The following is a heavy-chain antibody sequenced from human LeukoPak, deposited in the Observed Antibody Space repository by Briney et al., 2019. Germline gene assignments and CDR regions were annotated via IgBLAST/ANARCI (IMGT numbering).Heavy chain of an antibody. Sequence: SVKVSCKASGGTFSSYAISWVRQAPGQGLEWMGGIIPIFGTANYAQKFQGRVTITADKSTSTAYMELSSLRSEDTAVYYCASGEAGAGAKYFDYWSQGTPVTVSS. CDR1: GGTFSSYA. CDR3: ASGEAGAGAKYFDY. CDR2: IIPIFGTA. D-gene: IGHD4/OR15-4a*01. V-gene: IGHV1-69*06. J-gene: IGHJ4*02.